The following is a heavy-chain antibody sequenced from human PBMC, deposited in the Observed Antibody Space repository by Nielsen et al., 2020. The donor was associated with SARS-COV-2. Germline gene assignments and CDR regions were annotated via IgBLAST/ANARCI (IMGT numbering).Heavy chain of an antibody. J-gene: IGHJ6*02. Sequence: GEFLKISCAASGFTFSSYAMHWVRQAPGKGLEWVAVISYDGSNKYYADSVKGRFTISRDNSKNTLYLQMNSLRAEDTAVYYCARGHGSSWYGMDVWGQGTTVTVSS. CDR1: GFTFSSYA. CDR3: ARGHGSSWYGMDV. D-gene: IGHD6-13*01. V-gene: IGHV3-30*04. CDR2: ISYDGSNK.